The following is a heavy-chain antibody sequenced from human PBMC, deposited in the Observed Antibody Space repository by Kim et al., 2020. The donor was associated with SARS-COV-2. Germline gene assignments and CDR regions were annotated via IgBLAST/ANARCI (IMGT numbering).Heavy chain of an antibody. CDR2: ISYDGSNK. CDR3: ARLPDLRDSSGYWMDYDAFDI. CDR1: GFTFSSYA. Sequence: GGSLRLSCAASGFTFSSYAMHWVRQAPGKGLEWVAVISYDGSNKYYADSVKGRFTISRDNSKNTLYLQMNSLRAEDTAVYYCARLPDLRDSSGYWMDYDAFDIWGQGTMVTVSS. J-gene: IGHJ3*02. D-gene: IGHD3-22*01. V-gene: IGHV3-30-3*01.